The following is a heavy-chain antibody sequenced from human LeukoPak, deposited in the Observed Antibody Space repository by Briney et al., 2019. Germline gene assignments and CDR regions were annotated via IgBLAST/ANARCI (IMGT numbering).Heavy chain of an antibody. CDR3: AKDLVRYSSGYLDY. Sequence: GRSLRLSCAASGFTFSSYGMHWVRQAPGKGLEWVAVISYDGSNKYYADSVKGRSTISRDNSKNTLYLQMNSLRAEDTAVYYCAKDLVRYSSGYLDYWGQGTLVTVSS. V-gene: IGHV3-30*18. CDR1: GFTFSSYG. D-gene: IGHD6-19*01. CDR2: ISYDGSNK. J-gene: IGHJ4*02.